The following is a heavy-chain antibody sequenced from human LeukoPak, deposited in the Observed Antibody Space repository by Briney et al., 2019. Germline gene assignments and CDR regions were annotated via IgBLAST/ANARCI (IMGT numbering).Heavy chain of an antibody. CDR3: ARGVHYYDSSGYSGYYYYYMDV. J-gene: IGHJ6*03. V-gene: IGHV4-59*01. CDR1: GGSISSYY. D-gene: IGHD3-22*01. CDR2: IYYSGST. Sequence: PSETLSLTCTVSGGSISSYYWSWIRQPPGMGLEWIGYIYYSGSTNYNPSLKSRVTISVDTSKNQFSLKLSSVTAADTAVYYCARGVHYYDSSGYSGYYYYYMDVWGKGTTVTVSS.